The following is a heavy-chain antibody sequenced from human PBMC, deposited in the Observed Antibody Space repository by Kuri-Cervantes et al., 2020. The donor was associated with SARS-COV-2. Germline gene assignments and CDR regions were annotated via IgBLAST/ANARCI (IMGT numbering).Heavy chain of an antibody. Sequence: GGSPRLSCAASGFTFSSYSMHWVRQAPGKGLEWVSYISSSSSTIYYADSVKGRFTISRDNAKNSLYLQMNSLRAEDTAVYYCARDEWHYYGSGSYGPRYYYYSMDVWGQGTTVTVSS. CDR3: ARDEWHYYGSGSYGPRYYYYSMDV. V-gene: IGHV3-48*01. D-gene: IGHD3-10*01. CDR2: ISSSSSTI. J-gene: IGHJ6*02. CDR1: GFTFSSYS.